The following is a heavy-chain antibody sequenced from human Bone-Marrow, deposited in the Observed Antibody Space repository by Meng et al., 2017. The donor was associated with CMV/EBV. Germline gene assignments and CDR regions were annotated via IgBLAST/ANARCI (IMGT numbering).Heavy chain of an antibody. V-gene: IGHV3-53*05. D-gene: IGHD5-24*01. J-gene: IGHJ4*02. CDR1: GFTVSSNY. Sequence: AASGFTVSSNYMSWVRQAPGKGLEWVSVIYSGGSTYYADSVKGRFTISRDNSKNTLYLQMNSLRSEDTAVYYCAREAGRDRTYFDYWGQGTLVTVSS. CDR2: IYSGGST. CDR3: AREAGRDRTYFDY.